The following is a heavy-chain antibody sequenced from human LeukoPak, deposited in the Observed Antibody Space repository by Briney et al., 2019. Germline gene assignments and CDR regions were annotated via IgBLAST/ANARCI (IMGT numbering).Heavy chain of an antibody. V-gene: IGHV4-39*07. CDR2: IYYSGST. CDR1: GGSISSSSYY. Sequence: SETLSLTCTVSGGSISSSSYYWGWIRQPPGKGLEWIGSIYYSGSTYYNPSLKSRVTMSVDTSKNQFSLKLSSVTAADTAVYYCASCSSVGTYYYYYYYMDVWGKGTTVTVSS. J-gene: IGHJ6*03. CDR3: ASCSSVGTYYYYYYYMDV. D-gene: IGHD1-1*01.